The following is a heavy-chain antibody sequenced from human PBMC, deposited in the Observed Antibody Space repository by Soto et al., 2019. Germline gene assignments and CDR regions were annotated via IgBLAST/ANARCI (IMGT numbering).Heavy chain of an antibody. CDR2: ISGSGGST. Sequence: EVQLLESGGGLVQPGGSLRLSCAASGFTFSSYAMSWVRQAPGKGLEWVSAISGSGGSTYYADSVKGRFTISRDNSKNTQYLQMNSLRAEDTAVYYCAKINVGSTSSYSNYYGMDVWGQGTTVTVSS. CDR3: AKINVGSTSSYSNYYGMDV. V-gene: IGHV3-23*01. J-gene: IGHJ6*02. CDR1: GFTFSSYA. D-gene: IGHD2-2*02.